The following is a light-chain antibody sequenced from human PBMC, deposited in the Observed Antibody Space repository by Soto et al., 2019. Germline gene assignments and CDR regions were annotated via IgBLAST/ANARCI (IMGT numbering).Light chain of an antibody. CDR3: QQSYSTPWT. Sequence: DIQMTQSPSTLSASVGDRVTITCRASESMSNCLAWYQQKPGKAPKLLISGASSLESGVPSRFSGSGSGTEFTLTISNLQPDDFATYYCQQSYSTPWTFGQGTKVDIK. V-gene: IGKV1-5*01. CDR2: GAS. J-gene: IGKJ1*01. CDR1: ESMSNC.